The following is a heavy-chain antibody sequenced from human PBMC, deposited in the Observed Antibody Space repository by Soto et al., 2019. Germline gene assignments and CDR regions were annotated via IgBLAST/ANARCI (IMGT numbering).Heavy chain of an antibody. V-gene: IGHV4-34*01. CDR2: INHSGST. CDR1: GGSFSGYY. Sequence: SETLSLTCAVYGGSFSGYYWSWIRQPPGKGLEWIGEINHSGSTNYNPSLKSRVTISVDTSKNQFSLKLSSVTAADTAVYYCARWLSTGNYYESSGYPYYYYYYGMDVWGQGTTVTVSS. J-gene: IGHJ6*02. D-gene: IGHD3-22*01. CDR3: ARWLSTGNYYESSGYPYYYYYYGMDV.